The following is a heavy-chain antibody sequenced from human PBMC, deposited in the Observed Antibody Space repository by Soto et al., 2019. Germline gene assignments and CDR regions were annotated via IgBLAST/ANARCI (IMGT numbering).Heavy chain of an antibody. V-gene: IGHV4-59*01. Sequence: SETLSPTCTVSGGSICSYYWSWIRQHPEKGLGWIGYIYYSGSTNYNPSLKRRVTISVDTSKNQFSLKLSSVTAAYTAWYYCARVRGWELPLDYYYGGMDVWGQGTTVTVS. D-gene: IGHD1-26*01. CDR2: IYYSGST. CDR1: GGSICSYY. J-gene: IGHJ6*02. CDR3: ARVRGWELPLDYYYGGMDV.